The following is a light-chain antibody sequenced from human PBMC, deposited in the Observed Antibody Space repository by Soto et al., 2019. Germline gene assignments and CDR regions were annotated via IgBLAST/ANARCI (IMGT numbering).Light chain of an antibody. CDR3: CLYTASYSV. V-gene: IGLV2-11*01. J-gene: IGLJ3*02. CDR1: SSDVGGFDF. Sequence: QSALTQPRSVSGSPGQSVAISCTATSSDVGGFDFVSWYQQHPGKAPKLVIYDVSKRPSGVPDRFSGSRSGDTASLTISGLQAEDEADYYCCLYTASYSVFGGGTKFTVL. CDR2: DVS.